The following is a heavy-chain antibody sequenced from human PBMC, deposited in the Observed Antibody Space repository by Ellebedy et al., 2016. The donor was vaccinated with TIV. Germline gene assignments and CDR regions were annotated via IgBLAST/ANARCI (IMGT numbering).Heavy chain of an antibody. J-gene: IGHJ3*02. CDR3: AKSLGIDNWNDYAFDI. CDR1: GFTFSNYA. CDR2: IPGSGDSA. V-gene: IGHV3-23*01. D-gene: IGHD1-20*01. Sequence: PGESLKISCAASGFTFSNYAMTWVRQAPGKGLEWVSAIPGSGDSAYYADSVKGRFAISRDNFKNTLYLQMNSLRAEDTAVYYCAKSLGIDNWNDYAFDIWGRGTMVTVSS.